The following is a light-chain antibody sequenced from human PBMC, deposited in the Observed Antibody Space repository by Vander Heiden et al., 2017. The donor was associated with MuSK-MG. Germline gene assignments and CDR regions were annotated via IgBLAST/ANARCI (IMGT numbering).Light chain of an antibody. CDR1: QSISSY. J-gene: IGKJ3*01. CDR2: AAS. V-gene: IGKV1-39*01. Sequence: IQMTQSPSSLSASVGDRVTITCRASQSISSYLNWYQQKPGKAPKLLIYAASSLQSGVPSRFSGSGSGTDFTLTISSLQPEDVATYYCQQSYSTPITFGPGTKVDIK. CDR3: QQSYSTPIT.